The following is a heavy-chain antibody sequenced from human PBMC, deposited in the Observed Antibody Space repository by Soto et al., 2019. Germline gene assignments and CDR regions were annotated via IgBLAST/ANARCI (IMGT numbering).Heavy chain of an antibody. V-gene: IGHV3-30*03. CDR1: GDSVRNKG. Sequence: GGCTRIGCAACGDSVRNKGVHGACKDPGKGLEFLAVISHDGGHEDYADSVKGRFTISRDNSKNILFLKMNSLRPDDTAVYYCASDSSGYSNYVDYWGQATLVTLPS. CDR2: ISHDGGHE. J-gene: IGHJ4*02. D-gene: IGHD6-25*01. CDR3: ASDSSGYSNYVDY.